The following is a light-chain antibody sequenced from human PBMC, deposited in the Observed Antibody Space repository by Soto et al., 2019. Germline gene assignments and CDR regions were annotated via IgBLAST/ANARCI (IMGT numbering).Light chain of an antibody. Sequence: IQLTQSPSTLSAAVGDRVTITCRASQTISSWLAWYQQKPGKAPKLLIYDASSLESGVPSRFSGSGSGTEFTLTISSLQPDDFATYYCQQYNSYSGTFGPGTKVDI. CDR1: QTISSW. CDR3: QQYNSYSGT. V-gene: IGKV1-5*01. J-gene: IGKJ3*01. CDR2: DAS.